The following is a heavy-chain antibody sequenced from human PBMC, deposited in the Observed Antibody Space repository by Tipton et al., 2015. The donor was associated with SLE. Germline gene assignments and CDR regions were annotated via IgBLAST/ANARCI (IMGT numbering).Heavy chain of an antibody. CDR1: GGSVSSRGYS. J-gene: IGHJ3*02. D-gene: IGHD1-26*01. CDR2: ISYSGST. CDR3: ARDLGSGGAFDI. Sequence: TLSLTCTVSGGSVSSRGYSWSWIRQPPGKGLQWIGYISYSGSTNYNPSLKSRVTISIDTSKNQFSLKLTSVTAADTAVYYCARDLGSGGAFDIWGQGTMVTVSS. V-gene: IGHV4-61*08.